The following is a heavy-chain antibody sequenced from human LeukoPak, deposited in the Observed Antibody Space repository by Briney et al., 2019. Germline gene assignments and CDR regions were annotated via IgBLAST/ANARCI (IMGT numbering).Heavy chain of an antibody. V-gene: IGHV3-21*01. CDR3: ARGLTIFGVVPERGGFDI. CDR2: VSSSSSYV. D-gene: IGHD3-3*01. Sequence: GGSLRLSCAASGFTFSSYTMNWVRQAPGKGLEWVSSVSSSSSYVYYADSVKGRFTISRDNAKNSLYLQMNSLRAEDTAVYYCARGLTIFGVVPERGGFDIWGQGTMVTVSS. CDR1: GFTFSSYT. J-gene: IGHJ3*02.